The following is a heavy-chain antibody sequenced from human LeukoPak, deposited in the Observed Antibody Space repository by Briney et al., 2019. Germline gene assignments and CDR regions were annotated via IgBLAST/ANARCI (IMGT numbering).Heavy chain of an antibody. J-gene: IGHJ5*02. V-gene: IGHV3-11*01. CDR3: ARAPPTSGWYLWFDP. CDR2: ISGSGSTM. CDR1: GFKFSDYY. Sequence: GGSLRLSCAASGFKFSDYYMSWIRQAPGRGLEWVSYISGSGSTMYYADSVKGRFTISRDNTKSSLHLQMSSLRDEDTAVYYCARAPPTSGWYLWFDPWGQGTLVTVSS. D-gene: IGHD6-19*01.